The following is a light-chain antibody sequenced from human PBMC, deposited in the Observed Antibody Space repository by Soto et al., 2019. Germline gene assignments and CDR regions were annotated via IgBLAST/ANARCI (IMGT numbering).Light chain of an antibody. Sequence: VVLTQSPATLSVSPGERATLSCRASENINTYLAWYQQQPGQAPKLLIYDASNRATGIPARFSASGSGTDFNLTISSFEPDDFAVYYCQHRNNWPLTFGGGTTVEI. CDR1: ENINTY. CDR2: DAS. J-gene: IGKJ4*01. CDR3: QHRNNWPLT. V-gene: IGKV3-11*01.